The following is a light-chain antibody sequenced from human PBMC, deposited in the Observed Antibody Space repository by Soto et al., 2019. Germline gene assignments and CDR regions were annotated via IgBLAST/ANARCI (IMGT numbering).Light chain of an antibody. J-gene: IGLJ1*01. CDR1: SRDVGAYDY. V-gene: IGLV2-14*03. CDR2: YVD. Sequence: QSVRSEPSSVSGSPGHSITISCTGTSRDVGAYDYVSWYLQYPDKAPQLLIYYVDHRPSGVSSRFSGSKSGNTASLTISGLQAEEEGHYYCCSYADGSIYFFGTGTKVTVL. CDR3: CSYADGSIYF.